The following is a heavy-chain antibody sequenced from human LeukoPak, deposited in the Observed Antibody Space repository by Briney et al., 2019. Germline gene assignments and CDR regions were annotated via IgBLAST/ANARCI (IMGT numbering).Heavy chain of an antibody. Sequence: GGSLRLSCAAPGFTFSSYAMSWVRQAPGKGLEWVSAISGSGGSTYYADSVKGRFTISRDNSKNTLYLQMNSLRAEDTAVYYCATGKYSYGLDYWGQGTLVTVSS. CDR1: GFTFSSYA. J-gene: IGHJ4*02. CDR2: ISGSGGST. CDR3: ATGKYSYGLDY. D-gene: IGHD5-18*01. V-gene: IGHV3-23*01.